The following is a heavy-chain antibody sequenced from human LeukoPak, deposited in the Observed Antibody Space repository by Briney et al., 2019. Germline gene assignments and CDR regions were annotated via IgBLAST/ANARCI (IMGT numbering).Heavy chain of an antibody. J-gene: IGHJ6*02. CDR3: ARDLGEMATIGYYYYGMDV. CDR1: GGSISSGSYY. Sequence: RTSQTLSLTCTVSGGSISSGSYYWSWIRQPAGKGLEWIGRIYTSGSTNYNPSLKSRVTISVDTSKNQFSLKLSSVTAADTAVYYCARDLGEMATIGYYYYGMDVWGQGTTVTVSS. V-gene: IGHV4-61*02. D-gene: IGHD5-24*01. CDR2: IYTSGST.